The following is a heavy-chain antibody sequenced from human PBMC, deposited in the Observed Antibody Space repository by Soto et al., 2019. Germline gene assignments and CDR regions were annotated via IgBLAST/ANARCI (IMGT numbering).Heavy chain of an antibody. D-gene: IGHD3-16*01. V-gene: IGHV3-23*04. CDR2: VSATAGTT. CDR3: ATDGLAGGFDY. J-gene: IGHJ4*02. CDR1: GFTFSNYA. Sequence: DVQLVDSGGGLVQPGGSLRLSCAASGFTFSNYAMSWVRQAPGKGLEWVSLVSATAGTTYYTDSVKGRFTISRDNSRNTVYLQMNSLRADYYGVYYCATDGLAGGFDYWGQGTLVTVSS.